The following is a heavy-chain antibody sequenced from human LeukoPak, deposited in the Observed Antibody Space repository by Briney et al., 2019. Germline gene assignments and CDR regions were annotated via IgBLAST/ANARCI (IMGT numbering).Heavy chain of an antibody. D-gene: IGHD2-21*02. V-gene: IGHV1-69*13. CDR3: ASIVVVTAIGKGGY. Sequence: SVNVSCKASGGTFSSYAISWVRQAPGQGLEWMGGIIPIFGTANYAQKFQGRVTITADESTSTAYMELSSLRSEDTAVYYCASIVVVTAIGKGGYWGQGTLVTVSS. CDR1: GGTFSSYA. CDR2: IIPIFGTA. J-gene: IGHJ4*02.